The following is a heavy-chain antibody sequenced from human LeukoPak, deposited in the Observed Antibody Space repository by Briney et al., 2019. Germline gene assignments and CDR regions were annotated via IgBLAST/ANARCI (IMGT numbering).Heavy chain of an antibody. Sequence: GGSLRLSCAASGFTFDDYAMHWVRQAPGKGLEWVSGISWNSGSIGYADSVKGRFTISRDNAKNSLYLQMNSLRAEDTALYYCAAMDSYYDILTGYYRRGIDYWGQGTLVTVSS. CDR2: ISWNSGSI. J-gene: IGHJ4*02. CDR3: AAMDSYYDILTGYYRRGIDY. D-gene: IGHD3-9*01. CDR1: GFTFDDYA. V-gene: IGHV3-9*01.